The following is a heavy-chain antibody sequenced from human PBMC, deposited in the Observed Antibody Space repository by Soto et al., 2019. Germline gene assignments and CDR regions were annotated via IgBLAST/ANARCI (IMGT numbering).Heavy chain of an antibody. CDR3: ARDLGGWPDY. CDR1: GYTFTSYA. CDR2: INAGNGNT. D-gene: IGHD6-19*01. Sequence: QVQLVQSGAEVKKPGASVKVSCKASGYTFTSYAIHWVRQAPGQRLEWMGWINAGNGNTKYSPKFQDRVTSTRDTSTSTAYMELSILRPEDTAVYYCARDLGGWPDYWGQGTLVTVSS. J-gene: IGHJ4*02. V-gene: IGHV1-3*01.